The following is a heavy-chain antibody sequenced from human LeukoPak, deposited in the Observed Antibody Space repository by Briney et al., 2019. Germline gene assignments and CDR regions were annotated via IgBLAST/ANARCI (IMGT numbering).Heavy chain of an antibody. CDR1: GSTFSSYG. D-gene: IGHD6-13*01. CDR3: ARGYRRTGVAAAGTDY. J-gene: IGHJ4*02. V-gene: IGHV3-30*03. CDR2: ISYDGSNK. Sequence: GGSLRLSCAASGSTFSSYGMHWVRQAPGKGLEWVAVISYDGSNKYYADSVKGRFTISRDNSKNTLYLQMNSLRAEDTAVYYCARGYRRTGVAAAGTDYWGQGTLVTVSS.